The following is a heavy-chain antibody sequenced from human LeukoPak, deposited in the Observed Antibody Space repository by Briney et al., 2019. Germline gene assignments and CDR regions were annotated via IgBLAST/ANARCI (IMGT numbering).Heavy chain of an antibody. D-gene: IGHD3-16*02. CDR1: GFTFSSYG. V-gene: IGHV3-23*01. CDR2: ISGSGGSK. Sequence: GGSLRLSCAASGFTFSSYGMSWVRQAPGKGLEWVSAISGSGGSKYYADSVKGRFTISRDNSKHTLYLQMNSLRAEDTAVYYCAKDRAYVWGSYRYDAFDIWGQGTMVTVSS. CDR3: AKDRAYVWGSYRYDAFDI. J-gene: IGHJ3*02.